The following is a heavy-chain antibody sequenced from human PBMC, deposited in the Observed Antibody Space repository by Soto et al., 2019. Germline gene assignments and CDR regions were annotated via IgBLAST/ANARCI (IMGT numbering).Heavy chain of an antibody. CDR1: GGTFSSYA. CDR3: VRDHSSGHNWFDP. D-gene: IGHD3-22*01. CDR2: IIPIFGTA. Sequence: QVQLVQSGAEVKKPGSSVKVSCKASGGTFSSYAISWVRQAPGQGLEWMGGIIPIFGTANYAQKFQGRVTITADESTSTAYMELGSLRSEDRAVYDGVRDHSSGHNWFDPWGQGTLVTVSS. V-gene: IGHV1-69*01. J-gene: IGHJ5*02.